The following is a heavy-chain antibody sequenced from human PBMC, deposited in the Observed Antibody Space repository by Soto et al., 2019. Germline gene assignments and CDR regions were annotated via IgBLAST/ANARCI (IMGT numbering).Heavy chain of an antibody. CDR3: ARDWGACTPGACYSRGFDL. CDR2: ISGSGGST. J-gene: IGHJ3*01. CDR1: GFTFSSYA. V-gene: IGHV3-23*01. D-gene: IGHD1-26*01. Sequence: PSETLSLSCTASGFTFSSYAMSWVRQAPGKGLEWVSAISGSGGSTYYADSVKGRFTISRDNSKNTLYLQMSSLRAEDTAVYYCARDWGACTPGACYSRGFDLWGQGTLVTVSS.